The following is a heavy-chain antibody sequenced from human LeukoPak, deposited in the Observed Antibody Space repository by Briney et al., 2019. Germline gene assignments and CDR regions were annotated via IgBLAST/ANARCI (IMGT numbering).Heavy chain of an antibody. CDR3: AKDRDDYGDPDVFDM. CDR2: INSDGSST. Sequence: GGSLRLSCAASGFTFSKVWMSWVRQAPGKGLVWVSHINSDGSSTNYADSVKGRFTISRDNAKNTLYLQMNSLRAEDTAEYYCAKDRDDYGDPDVFDMWGQGTMVTVS. V-gene: IGHV3-74*01. J-gene: IGHJ3*02. D-gene: IGHD4-17*01. CDR1: GFTFSKVW.